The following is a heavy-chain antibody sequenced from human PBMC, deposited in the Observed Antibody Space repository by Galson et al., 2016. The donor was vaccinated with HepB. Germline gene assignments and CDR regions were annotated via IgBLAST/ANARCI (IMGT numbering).Heavy chain of an antibody. Sequence: SVKVSCKASGYSFTDYAMQWVRQAPGLRFEWLGWINAGKGNSDYSPKFRDRVTITTDTSASAAYMELSSLTSEDTAVYYCATDRTAPATGGWFDSWGQGTLVTVSS. D-gene: IGHD6-13*01. CDR2: INAGKGNS. V-gene: IGHV1-3*01. J-gene: IGHJ5*01. CDR1: GYSFTDYA. CDR3: ATDRTAPATGGWFDS.